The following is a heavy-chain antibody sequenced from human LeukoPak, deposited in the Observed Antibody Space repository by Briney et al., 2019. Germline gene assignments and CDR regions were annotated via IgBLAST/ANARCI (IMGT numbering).Heavy chain of an antibody. J-gene: IGHJ4*02. CDR1: GFTFSDYY. CDR2: ISSSGSTI. D-gene: IGHD5-12*01. Sequence: GGSLRLSCAASGFTFSDYYMSWIRQAPGKGLEWVSYISSSGSTIYYADSVKGRFTISRDNAKNSLYLQVNSLRAEDTAVYNCTRVGSGYESDYWGQGTLVTVSS. V-gene: IGHV3-11*01. CDR3: TRVGSGYESDY.